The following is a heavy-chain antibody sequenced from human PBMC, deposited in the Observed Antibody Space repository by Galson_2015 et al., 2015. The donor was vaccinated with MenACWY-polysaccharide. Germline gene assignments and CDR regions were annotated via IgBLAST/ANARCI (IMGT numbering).Heavy chain of an antibody. D-gene: IGHD6-6*01. Sequence: SLRLSCAASGFTFSSYSMNWVRQAPGKGLEWVSYISSSSSTIYYADSVKGRFTISRDNAKNSLYLQMNSLRAEDTAVYYCAKDRGIAARRGIDYWGQGTLVTVSS. V-gene: IGHV3-48*01. CDR3: AKDRGIAARRGIDY. J-gene: IGHJ4*02. CDR1: GFTFSSYS. CDR2: ISSSSSTI.